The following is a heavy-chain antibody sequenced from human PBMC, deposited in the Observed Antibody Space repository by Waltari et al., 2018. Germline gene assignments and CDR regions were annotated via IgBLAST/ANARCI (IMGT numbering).Heavy chain of an antibody. CDR3: ARDPYGGSYSDY. V-gene: IGHV4-61*02. J-gene: IGHJ4*02. CDR2: IYTSGIT. D-gene: IGHD4-17*01. Sequence: QVQLQESGPGLVKPSQTLSLTCTVSGGSISSGSYYWSWIRQPAGKGLEWIGRIYTSGITNYNPSLKSRVTISVDTSKNQFSLKLSSVTAADTAVYYCARDPYGGSYSDYWGQGTLVTVSS. CDR1: GGSISSGSYY.